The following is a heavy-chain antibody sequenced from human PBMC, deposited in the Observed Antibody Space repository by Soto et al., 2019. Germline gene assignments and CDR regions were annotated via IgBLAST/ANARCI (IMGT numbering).Heavy chain of an antibody. CDR3: AKALTVVRGLIYYGMDV. V-gene: IGHV3-23*01. Sequence: EVQLLESGGGLVQPGGSLRVSCAASGFTFSSYAMSWVRQSPGKGLTWVSVITGSGGSTYYADSVKGRFTISRDNSKNTLYLQMNSLRDEDTAVYYCAKALTVVRGLIYYGMDVWGQGTTVTVSS. CDR2: ITGSGGST. J-gene: IGHJ6*02. D-gene: IGHD3-10*01. CDR1: GFTFSSYA.